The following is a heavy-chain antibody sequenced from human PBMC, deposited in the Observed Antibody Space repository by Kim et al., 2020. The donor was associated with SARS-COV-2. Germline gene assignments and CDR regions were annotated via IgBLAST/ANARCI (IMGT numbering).Heavy chain of an antibody. J-gene: IGHJ4*02. V-gene: IGHV3-9*01. Sequence: ESVKGRFTISRDNAKNSLYLKMNSLRAEDTALYYCAKDIGYSSSWSPFDYWGQGTLVTVSS. D-gene: IGHD6-13*01. CDR3: AKDIGYSSSWSPFDY.